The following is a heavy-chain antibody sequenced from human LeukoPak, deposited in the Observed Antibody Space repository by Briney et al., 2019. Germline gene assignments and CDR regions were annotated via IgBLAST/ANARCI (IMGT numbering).Heavy chain of an antibody. D-gene: IGHD3-22*01. Sequence: NPSETLSLTCTVSGGSISSGSYYWSWIRQPAGKGLEWIGRIYTSGSTNYNPSLKSRVTISVDTSKNQFSLKLSSVTAADTAVYYCASGPDSYYYDSSGSPFDYWGQGTLVTVSS. CDR1: GGSISSGSYY. CDR2: IYTSGST. CDR3: ASGPDSYYYDSSGSPFDY. J-gene: IGHJ4*02. V-gene: IGHV4-61*02.